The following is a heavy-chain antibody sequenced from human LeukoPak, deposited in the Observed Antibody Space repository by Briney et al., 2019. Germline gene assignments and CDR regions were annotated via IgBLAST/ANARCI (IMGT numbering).Heavy chain of an antibody. D-gene: IGHD5-24*01. CDR2: IIPILGIA. J-gene: IGHJ4*02. CDR3: ARGEMATAYYFDY. CDR1: GGTFSSYA. Sequence: ASVKVSCKASGGTFSSYAISWVRQAPGQGLDWMGRIIPILGIANYAQKFQGRVTITADKSTSTAYMELSSLRSEDTAVYYCARGEMATAYYFDYWGQGTLVTVSS. V-gene: IGHV1-69*04.